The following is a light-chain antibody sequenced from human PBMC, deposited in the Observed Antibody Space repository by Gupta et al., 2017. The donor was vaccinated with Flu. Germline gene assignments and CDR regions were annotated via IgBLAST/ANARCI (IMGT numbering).Light chain of an antibody. V-gene: IGLV3-1*01. J-gene: IGLJ2*01. Sequence: SYEVTQPPSVSVSPGQTASITRSGDKLGDKYACWYQQKPGQSPVLVIFQDTKRPSGIPERFSGSNSGNTATLTISGTQAMDEADYYCQAWDSSTGVFGGGTKLTVL. CDR3: QAWDSSTGV. CDR2: QDT. CDR1: KLGDKY.